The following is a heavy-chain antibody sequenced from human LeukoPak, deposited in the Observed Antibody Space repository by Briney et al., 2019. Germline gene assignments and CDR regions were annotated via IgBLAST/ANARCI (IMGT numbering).Heavy chain of an antibody. CDR2: IYSGAAT. Sequence: GGSLRLSCTASGFGVSNNYMSWVRQAPGKGLEWVAVIYSGAATFYADAVEGRFSRSRDNSQNALFLQMNSLKVEDSAVYYCARDPGLNAFDIWGQGTMVTVSS. CDR3: ARDPGLNAFDI. J-gene: IGHJ3*02. V-gene: IGHV3-53*01. CDR1: GFGVSNNY.